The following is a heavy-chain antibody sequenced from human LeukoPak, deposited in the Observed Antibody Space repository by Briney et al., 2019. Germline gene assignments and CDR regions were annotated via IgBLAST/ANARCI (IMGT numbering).Heavy chain of an antibody. D-gene: IGHD3-9*01. J-gene: IGHJ4*02. CDR3: ARGYDILTPLGY. Sequence: SETLSLTCTVSGGSISSGGYYWSWIRQPPGKGLEWIGYIYHSGSTYYNPSLKSRVTISVDRSKNQFSLKLSSVTAADTAVYYCARGYDILTPLGYWGQGTLVTVSS. V-gene: IGHV4-30-2*01. CDR1: GGSISSGGYY. CDR2: IYHSGST.